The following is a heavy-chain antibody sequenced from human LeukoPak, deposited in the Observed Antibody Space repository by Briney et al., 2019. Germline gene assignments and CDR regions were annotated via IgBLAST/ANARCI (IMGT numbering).Heavy chain of an antibody. J-gene: IGHJ6*03. CDR2: IYYIGST. V-gene: IGHV4-30-4*08. CDR3: ASSIVVVPAAMDYYYMDV. Sequence: SETLSLTCTVSGGSISSGDYYWSWIRQPPGKGLEWIGYIYYIGSTYYNPSLKSRVTISVDTSKNQFSLKLSSVTAADTAVYYCASSIVVVPAAMDYYYMDVWGKGTTVTVSS. CDR1: GGSISSGDYY. D-gene: IGHD2-2*01.